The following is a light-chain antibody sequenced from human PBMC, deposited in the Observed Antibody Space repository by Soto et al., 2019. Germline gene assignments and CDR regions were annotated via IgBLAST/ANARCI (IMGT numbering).Light chain of an antibody. CDR3: QQANSCPIT. J-gene: IGKJ5*01. CDR1: QDIRSW. Sequence: DIQLTQSPSSVSASIGDRVTITCWASQDIRSWLAWYQQKAGKAPKLVISAASTLQRGVPSRFSGSGFGTNFTLAITSLQPEDCATDYFQQANSCPITFGQGTRLDIK. CDR2: AAS. V-gene: IGKV1-12*01.